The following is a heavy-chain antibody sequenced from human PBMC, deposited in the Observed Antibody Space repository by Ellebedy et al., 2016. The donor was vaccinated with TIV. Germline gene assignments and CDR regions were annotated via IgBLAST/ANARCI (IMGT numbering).Heavy chain of an antibody. CDR2: VYYSGSP. CDR3: ARTDPWQPTDD. D-gene: IGHD2-21*02. Sequence: MPSETLSLTCSVSGGSVSSTRYYWAWIRQPPGKGLEYIGSVYYSGSPYYNPSFKSRLTLSADTSKNQFSLNLRTVTAADKAGYYLARTDPWQPTDDWGQGILVSVSS. J-gene: IGHJ4*02. V-gene: IGHV4-39*01. CDR1: GGSVSSTRYY.